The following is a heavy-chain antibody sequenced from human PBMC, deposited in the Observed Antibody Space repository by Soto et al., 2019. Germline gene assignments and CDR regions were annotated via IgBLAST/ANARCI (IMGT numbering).Heavy chain of an antibody. CDR1: GYTFTSYD. V-gene: IGHV1-8*01. CDR3: ASNGYSSTWHSWFDP. CDR2: MNPNSGNT. J-gene: IGHJ5*02. Sequence: GASVKVSCKASGYTFTSYDINWVRQATGQGLEWMGWMNPNSGNTGYAQKFQGRVTMTRNTSISTAYMELSSLRSEDTAVYYCASNGYSSTWHSWFDPWGQGTQVTVSS. D-gene: IGHD6-13*01.